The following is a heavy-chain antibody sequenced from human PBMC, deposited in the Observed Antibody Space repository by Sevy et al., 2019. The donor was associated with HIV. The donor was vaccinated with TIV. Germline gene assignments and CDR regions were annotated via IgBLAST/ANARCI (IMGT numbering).Heavy chain of an antibody. CDR2: IYWDDDK. V-gene: IGHV2-5*02. CDR3: AHRGSSSWYHGGAFDI. CDR1: GFSLSTSGVG. J-gene: IGHJ3*02. D-gene: IGHD6-13*01. Sequence: SGPTLVNPTQTLTLTCTFSGFSLSTSGVGVGWIRQPPGKALEWLALIYWDDDKRYSPSLKSRLTITKDTSKNQVVLTMTNMDPVDTATYHCAHRGSSSWYHGGAFDIWGQGTMVTVSS.